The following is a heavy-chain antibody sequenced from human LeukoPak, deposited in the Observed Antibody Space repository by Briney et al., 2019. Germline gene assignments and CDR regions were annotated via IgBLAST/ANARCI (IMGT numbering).Heavy chain of an antibody. D-gene: IGHD2-2*01. J-gene: IGHJ6*03. Sequence: SETLSLTCAVYGGSFSGYYWSWLRQPPGKGLEWLGEINHSGSTNYDPSLKSRVTISVDTSKNQFSLKLSSVTAADTAVYYCARGTGAIVVVPAAKDYYMDVWGKGTTVTVSS. CDR1: GGSFSGYY. CDR2: INHSGST. V-gene: IGHV4-34*01. CDR3: ARGTGAIVVVPAAKDYYMDV.